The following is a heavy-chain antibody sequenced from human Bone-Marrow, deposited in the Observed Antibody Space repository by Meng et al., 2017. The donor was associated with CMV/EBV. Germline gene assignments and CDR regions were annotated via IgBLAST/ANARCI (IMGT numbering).Heavy chain of an antibody. CDR2: ISSSGSTI. CDR3: ARDFRIEARFDY. CDR1: GFTFSDYY. V-gene: IGHV3-11*04. J-gene: IGHJ4*02. Sequence: GESLKISCAASGFTFSDYYMSWIRQAPGKGLEWVSYISSSGSTIYYADSVKGRFTISRDNAKNSLYLQMNSLRAEDTAVYYCARDFRIEARFDYWGQGTLVTVSS. D-gene: IGHD3-10*01.